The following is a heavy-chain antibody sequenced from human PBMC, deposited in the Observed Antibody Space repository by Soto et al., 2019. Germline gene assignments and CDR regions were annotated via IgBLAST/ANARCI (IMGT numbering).Heavy chain of an antibody. J-gene: IGHJ5*02. V-gene: IGHV4-39*01. D-gene: IGHD3-3*01. Sequence: QLQLQESGPGLVKPSETLSLTCTVSGGSISSSSYYWGWIRQPPGKGLEWIGSIYYSGSTYYNPSLKSRVPISVDTSKNQFSLKLSSVTAADTAVYYCARPRLRITIFGDNWFDPWGQGTLVTVSS. CDR1: GGSISSSSYY. CDR3: ARPRLRITIFGDNWFDP. CDR2: IYYSGST.